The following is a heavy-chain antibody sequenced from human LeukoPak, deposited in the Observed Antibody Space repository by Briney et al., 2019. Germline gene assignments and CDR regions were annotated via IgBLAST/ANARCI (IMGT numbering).Heavy chain of an antibody. CDR2: IKQDGSEK. CDR3: ARVEKYYYDSSGYYYSSAFDI. V-gene: IGHV3-7*01. J-gene: IGHJ3*02. D-gene: IGHD3-22*01. CDR1: GFTFSSYW. Sequence: GGSLRLSCAASGFTFSSYWMSWVRQAPGEGLEWVANIKQDGSEKYYVDSVKGRFTISRDNAKNSLYLQMNSLRAEDTAVYYCARVEKYYYDSSGYYYSSAFDIWGQGTMVTVSS.